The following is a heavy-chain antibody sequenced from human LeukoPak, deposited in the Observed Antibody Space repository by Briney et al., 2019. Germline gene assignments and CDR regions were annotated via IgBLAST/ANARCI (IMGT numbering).Heavy chain of an antibody. Sequence: GGSLRLSCAASGFTFDDYAMHWVRQAPGKGLEWVSGISWNSGSIGYADSVKGRFTISRDNAKNSLYVQMNSLRADDTAVYYCARGTAWYSSSWYFDYWGQGTLVTVSS. CDR2: ISWNSGSI. D-gene: IGHD6-13*01. CDR3: ARGTAWYSSSWYFDY. V-gene: IGHV3-9*01. J-gene: IGHJ4*02. CDR1: GFTFDDYA.